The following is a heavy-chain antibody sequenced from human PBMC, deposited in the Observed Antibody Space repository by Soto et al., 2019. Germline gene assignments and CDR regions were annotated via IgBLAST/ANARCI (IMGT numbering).Heavy chain of an antibody. V-gene: IGHV1-69*04. CDR2: IIPILGIA. J-gene: IGHJ5*02. CDR3: AKDRRVGVFDP. CDR1: GGTFSSYT. D-gene: IGHD2-8*01. Sequence: GASVKVSCKASGGTFSSYTISWVRQAPGRGLEWMGRIIPILGIANYAQKFQGRVTMTRDTSISTAYMELSSLRSDDTAVYYCAKDRRVGVFDPWGQGTLVTVSS.